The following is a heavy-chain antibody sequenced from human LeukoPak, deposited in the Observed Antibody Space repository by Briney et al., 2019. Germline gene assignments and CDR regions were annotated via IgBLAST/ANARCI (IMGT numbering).Heavy chain of an antibody. CDR3: AATRGTRAY. J-gene: IGHJ4*02. D-gene: IGHD3-10*01. Sequence: ADTLTLTCTVSGGTISSSNWWCWTRSTPGNGLEWIGEIYHSWSPNYTPSLKSPVTLSVDQSQNQFSLPLRSVTAADTAVYYCAATRGTRAYWGQGTLVTVSS. CDR1: GGTISSSNW. V-gene: IGHV4-4*02. CDR2: IYHSWSP.